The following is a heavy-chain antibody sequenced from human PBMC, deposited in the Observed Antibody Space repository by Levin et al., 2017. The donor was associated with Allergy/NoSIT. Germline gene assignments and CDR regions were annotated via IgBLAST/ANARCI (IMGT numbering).Heavy chain of an antibody. CDR3: TRGHNTGFMDV. Sequence: GESLKISCAASGFTFSTYDMHWVRQASGKGLEWVSGIAADGGAFYSGSVKGRFTVSTENARTSFYLQMNSLTAGDTAVYFCTRGHNTGFMDVWGQGTTVTVSS. CDR1: GFTFSTYD. V-gene: IGHV3-13*01. CDR2: IAADGGA. J-gene: IGHJ6*02. D-gene: IGHD1-1*01.